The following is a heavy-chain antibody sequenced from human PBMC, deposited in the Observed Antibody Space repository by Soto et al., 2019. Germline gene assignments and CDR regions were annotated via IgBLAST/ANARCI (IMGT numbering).Heavy chain of an antibody. D-gene: IGHD4-17*01. CDR2: IKQDGSEK. CDR3: ARDYGGNEFDY. V-gene: IGHV3-7*01. Sequence: EVQLVESGGGLVQPGGSLRLSCAASGFTFSSYWMSWVRQAPGKGLEWVANIKQDGSEKYYVDSVKGRFTISRDNAKNSLYLQMISLRAEDTAVYYCARDYGGNEFDYWGQGTLVTVSS. J-gene: IGHJ4*02. CDR1: GFTFSSYW.